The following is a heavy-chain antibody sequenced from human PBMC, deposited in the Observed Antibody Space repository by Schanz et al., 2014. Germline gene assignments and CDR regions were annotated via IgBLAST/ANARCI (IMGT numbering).Heavy chain of an antibody. V-gene: IGHV3-23*04. CDR2: ISIRGGNT. CDR3: TRDRGALINHNDALDL. CDR1: GFTFSTYA. D-gene: IGHD3-16*01. J-gene: IGHJ3*01. Sequence: EVQLVESGGGLVQPGGSLRLSCAASGFTFSTYAMTWVRQAPGKGLEWVSSISIRGGNTYYTDSVKGRFTISRDNSKNTVYLQMNSLRSEDTAVYYCTRDRGALINHNDALDLWGQGTMVSVSS.